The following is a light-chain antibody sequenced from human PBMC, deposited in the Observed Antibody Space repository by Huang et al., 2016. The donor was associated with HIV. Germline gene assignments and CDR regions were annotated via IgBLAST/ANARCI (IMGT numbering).Light chain of an antibody. CDR2: AAS. J-gene: IGKJ3*01. CDR1: QSVSSY. V-gene: IGKV3-11*01. Sequence: EIVLTQSPATLSLSPGERATLSCRASQSVSSYFAWYQQKPGQAPRLLIYAASNRATGIPARFSGSGSWTDFTLTISSLEPEDFAVYYCQQRSNWPTFGPGTKVDIK. CDR3: QQRSNWPT.